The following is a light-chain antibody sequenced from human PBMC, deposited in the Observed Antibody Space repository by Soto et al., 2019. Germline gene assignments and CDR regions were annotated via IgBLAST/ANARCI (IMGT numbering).Light chain of an antibody. V-gene: IGKV3-20*01. J-gene: IGKJ1*01. CDR1: QSVSSSY. CDR3: QQYGSSPWT. CDR2: GAS. Sequence: EIVLTQSPGTLSLSPGERATLSCRASQSVSSSYLAWYQQKSGQAPRLVIYGASSRATGIPDRFSGSDSGTDFTLTISRLEPEDFAVYYCQQYGSSPWTFGQGAKVEI.